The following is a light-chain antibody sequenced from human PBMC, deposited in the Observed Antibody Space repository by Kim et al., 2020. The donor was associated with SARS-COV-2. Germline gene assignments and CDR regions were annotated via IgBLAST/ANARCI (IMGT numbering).Light chain of an antibody. Sequence: EIVLTQSPGTLSLSPGERATLSCRASQSVSSSYLAWYQQKPGQAPRRLIYGASSRATGIPDRFSGSGSGTDFTLTISRLEPEDFAVYYCQQYGSSPLTFGGGTKLEI. V-gene: IGKV3-20*01. J-gene: IGKJ4*01. CDR1: QSVSSSY. CDR3: QQYGSSPLT. CDR2: GAS.